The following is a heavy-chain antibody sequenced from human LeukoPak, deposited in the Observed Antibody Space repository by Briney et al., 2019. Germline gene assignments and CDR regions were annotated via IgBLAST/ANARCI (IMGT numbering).Heavy chain of an antibody. J-gene: IGHJ4*02. Sequence: PSETLSLTCTVSGGSISSYYWSWLRQPPGKGLEWIGYIYYSESTNYNPSLTSRVTISVDTSKNQFSLKLSSVTAADTAVYYCARGGWIQAGEYFDYWGQGTLVTVSS. CDR3: ARGGWIQAGEYFDY. CDR2: IYYSEST. D-gene: IGHD5-18*01. V-gene: IGHV4-59*01. CDR1: GGSISSYY.